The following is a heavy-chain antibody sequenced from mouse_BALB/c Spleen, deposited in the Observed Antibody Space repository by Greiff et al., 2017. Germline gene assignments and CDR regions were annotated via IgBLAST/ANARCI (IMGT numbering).Heavy chain of an antibody. CDR2: IDPSDSYT. Sequence: VQLQQPGAELVKPGASVKMSCKASGYTFTSYWMHWVKQRPGQGLEWIGVIDPSDSYTSYNQKFKGKATLTVDTSSSTAYMQLSSLTSEDSAVYYCTGGTDYFDYWGQGTTLTVSS. CDR1: GYTFTSYW. V-gene: IGHV1S127*01. J-gene: IGHJ2*01. D-gene: IGHD4-1*01. CDR3: TGGTDYFDY.